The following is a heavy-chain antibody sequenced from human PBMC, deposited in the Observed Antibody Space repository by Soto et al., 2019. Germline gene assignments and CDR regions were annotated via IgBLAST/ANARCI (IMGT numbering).Heavy chain of an antibody. D-gene: IGHD6-19*01. CDR1: VCSVMGSY. J-gene: IGHJ4*02. CDR3: ARSVAVPGAHIDY. CDR2: VYYTGST. V-gene: IGHV4-59*02. Sequence: PSATLLLTFMVPVCSVMGSYWSWIRQSPGKGLEWLGYVYYTGSTNYSPSLRSRVSISVDTSKNEFSLRLSSVTAADTAVYFCARSVAVPGAHIDYWGQGTQVTVSS.